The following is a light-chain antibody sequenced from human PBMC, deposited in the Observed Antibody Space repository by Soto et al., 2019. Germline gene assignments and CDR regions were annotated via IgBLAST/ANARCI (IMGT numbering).Light chain of an antibody. CDR2: INRDGSH. J-gene: IGLJ2*01. CDR1: SAHRNYA. CDR3: QTWGPGIRV. Sequence: QSVLTQSPSASASLGASVKLTCTLSSAHRNYAIAWHQQQPEKGPRYLLRINRDGSHINGDGIPDRFSASSSGAERYLTISGLQSEDEADYYCQTWGPGIRVFGGGTKLTVL. V-gene: IGLV4-69*01.